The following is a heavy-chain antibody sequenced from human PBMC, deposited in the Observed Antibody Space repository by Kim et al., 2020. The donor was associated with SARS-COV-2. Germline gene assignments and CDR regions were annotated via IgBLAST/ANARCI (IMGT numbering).Heavy chain of an antibody. Sequence: GGSLRLSCAASGFTFSSYAMSWVRQAPGKGLEWVSAISGSGGSTYYADSVKGRFTISRDNSKNTLYLQMNSLRAEDTAIYYCAKDAIQSPEHELFDYWGQGTLVTVSS. V-gene: IGHV3-23*01. CDR2: ISGSGGST. CDR1: GFTFSSYA. CDR3: AKDAIQSPEHELFDY. D-gene: IGHD1-7*01. J-gene: IGHJ4*02.